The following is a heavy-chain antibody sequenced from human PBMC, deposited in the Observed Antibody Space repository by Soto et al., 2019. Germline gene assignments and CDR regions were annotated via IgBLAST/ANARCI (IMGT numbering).Heavy chain of an antibody. CDR3: ARRVTTVTDNWFDP. CDR1: GGSISSSSYY. V-gene: IGHV4-39*01. D-gene: IGHD4-17*01. CDR2: IYYSGST. Sequence: LSLTCTVSGGSISSSSYYWGWIRQPPGTGLEWIGSIYYSGSTYYNPSLKSRVTISVATSKNQFSLKLSSVTAADTAVYYCARRVTTVTDNWFDPWGQGTLVTVSS. J-gene: IGHJ5*02.